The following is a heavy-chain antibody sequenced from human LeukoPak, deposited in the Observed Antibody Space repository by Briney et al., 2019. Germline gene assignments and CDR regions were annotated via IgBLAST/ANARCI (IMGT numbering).Heavy chain of an antibody. CDR2: INPSGGST. CDR3: ARSRGWHIMVVTPFDP. J-gene: IGHJ5*02. CDR1: GYTFTSYY. D-gene: IGHD2-21*02. V-gene: IGHV1-46*01. Sequence: ASVKVSCKASGYTFTSYYMHWVRQAPGQGLEWMGIINPSGGSTSYAQKFQGRVTMTRDTSISTAYMELSRLRSDDTAVYYCARSRGWHIMVVTPFDPWGQGTLVTVSS.